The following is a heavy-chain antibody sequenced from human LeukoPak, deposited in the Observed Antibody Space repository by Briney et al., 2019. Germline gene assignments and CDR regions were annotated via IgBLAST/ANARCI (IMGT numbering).Heavy chain of an antibody. V-gene: IGHV4-34*01. J-gene: IGHJ2*01. CDR1: GGSFSGYY. Sequence: PSETLSLTCAVYGGSFSGYYWSWIRQPPGKGLEWIGEINHSGSTNYNPSLKSRVTISVDTSKNQFSLNLSSVAAADTAVYYCARGASLDLWGRGTLVTVSS. CDR2: INHSGST. CDR3: ARGASLDL.